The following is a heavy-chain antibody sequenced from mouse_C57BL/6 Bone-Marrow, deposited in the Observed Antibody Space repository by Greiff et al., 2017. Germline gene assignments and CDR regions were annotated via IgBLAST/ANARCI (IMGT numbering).Heavy chain of an antibody. Sequence: VQLQQPGAELVMPGASVKLSCKASGYTFTSYWMHWVKQRPGQGLEWIGDIDPSDSYTNYNQKFKGKSTLTVDKSSSTAYMQLSSLTSEDSAVYYCAREPIDYDYDGYYFDYWGQGTTLTVSS. D-gene: IGHD2-4*01. CDR1: GYTFTSYW. CDR3: AREPIDYDYDGYYFDY. CDR2: IDPSDSYT. V-gene: IGHV1-69*01. J-gene: IGHJ2*01.